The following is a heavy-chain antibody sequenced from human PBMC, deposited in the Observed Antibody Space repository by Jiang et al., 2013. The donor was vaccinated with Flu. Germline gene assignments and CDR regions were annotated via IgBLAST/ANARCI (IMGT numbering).Heavy chain of an antibody. J-gene: IGHJ6*02. V-gene: IGHV6-1*01. CDR2: TYCRSKWYY. Sequence: SQTLSLTCAISGDSVSSNIASWNWIRQSPSRGLEWLARTYCRSKWYYDYAVSVESRVIIKPDTSKNQFSLQFNSVTAEDTAVYYCTRDASYGLDVWGQGTTVIVSS. CDR3: TRDASYGLDV. D-gene: IGHD3-16*01. CDR1: GDSVSSNIAS.